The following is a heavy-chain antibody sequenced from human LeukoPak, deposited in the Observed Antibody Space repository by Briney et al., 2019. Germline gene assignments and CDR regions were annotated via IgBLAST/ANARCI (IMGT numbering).Heavy chain of an antibody. CDR2: IYPGDSDT. Sequence: GESLKISCKGSGYSFTSYWIGWVRQMPGKGLEWMGIIYPGDSDTRYSPSFQGQVTISADKSISTAYLQWSSLKASDTAMYYCARQGWFGELFPPSVDYWGQGTLVTVSS. D-gene: IGHD3-10*01. CDR3: ARQGWFGELFPPSVDY. CDR1: GYSFTSYW. J-gene: IGHJ4*02. V-gene: IGHV5-51*01.